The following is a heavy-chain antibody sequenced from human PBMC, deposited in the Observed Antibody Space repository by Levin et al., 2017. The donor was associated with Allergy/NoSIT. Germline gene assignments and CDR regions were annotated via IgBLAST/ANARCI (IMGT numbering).Heavy chain of an antibody. CDR1: GGTFSSYA. D-gene: IGHD6-19*01. J-gene: IGHJ4*02. Sequence: KISCKASGGTFSSYAISWVRQAPGQGLEWMGGIIPIFGTANYAQKFQGRVTITADESTSTAYMELSSLRSEDTAVYYCAMVKARRIQQWLVPYYFDYWGQGTLVTVSS. CDR2: IIPIFGTA. V-gene: IGHV1-69*01. CDR3: AMVKARRIQQWLVPYYFDY.